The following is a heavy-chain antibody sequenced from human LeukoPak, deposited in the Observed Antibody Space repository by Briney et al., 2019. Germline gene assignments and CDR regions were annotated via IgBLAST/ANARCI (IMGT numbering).Heavy chain of an antibody. CDR1: GGTFSSYT. V-gene: IGHV1-69*10. Sequence: ASVKVSCKASGGTFSSYTISWVRQAPGQGLEWMGWIIPILGIANYAQKFQGRVTITADKSTSTAYMELSSLRSEDTAVYYCARDSYDFWSGYYATHDYYYYMDVWGKGTTVTVSS. CDR2: IIPILGIA. D-gene: IGHD3-3*01. J-gene: IGHJ6*03. CDR3: ARDSYDFWSGYYATHDYYYYMDV.